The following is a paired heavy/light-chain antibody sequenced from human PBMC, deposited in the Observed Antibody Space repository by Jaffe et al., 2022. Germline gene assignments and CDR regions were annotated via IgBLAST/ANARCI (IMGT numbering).Heavy chain of an antibody. CDR1: GFTVSSSY. CDR2: IYRGDKI. V-gene: IGHV3-53*02. CDR3: ARDKGTSGFHEYFDL. D-gene: IGHD3-22*01. Sequence: EVQLVETGGGLMQPGGSLRLSCAASGFTVSSSYMSWVRQAPGKGLEWVSTIYRGDKIDYADSVKDRFTISRDNSKNTVYLQMDSLRVEDTALYYCARDKGTSGFHEYFDLWGRGTLVTVSS. J-gene: IGHJ2*01.
Light chain of an antibody. V-gene: IGLV2-14*01. CDR3: SSYTSTNTYVV. Sequence: QSALTQPASVSGSPGQSITISCTGTSSDVGGYHYVSWYQQHPGKAPKLMISEVSLRPSGVSNRFSGSKSGNTASLTISGLQAEDEADYYCSSYTSTNTYVVFGGGTKLTVL. CDR2: EVS. CDR1: SSDVGGYHY. J-gene: IGLJ2*01.